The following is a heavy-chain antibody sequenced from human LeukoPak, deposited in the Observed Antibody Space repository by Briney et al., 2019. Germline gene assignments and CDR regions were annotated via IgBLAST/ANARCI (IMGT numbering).Heavy chain of an antibody. J-gene: IGHJ4*02. CDR3: ARAHDSSGYYYEIY. CDR1: GGSISSGGYS. V-gene: IGHV4-30-2*01. CDR2: IYHSGST. Sequence: SETLSLTCAVSGGSISSGGYSWSWIRQPPGKGLEWIGYIYHSGSTYYNPSLKSRVTISVDRSKNQFSLKLSSVTAADTAVYYCARAHDSSGYYYEIYWGQGTLVTVSS. D-gene: IGHD3-22*01.